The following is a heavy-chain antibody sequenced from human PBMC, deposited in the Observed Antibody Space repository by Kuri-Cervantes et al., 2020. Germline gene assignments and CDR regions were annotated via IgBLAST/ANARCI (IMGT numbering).Heavy chain of an antibody. Sequence: GGSLRLSCAASGFTFDDYAMHWVRQAPGKGLEWVSAISGSGGSTYYADSVKGRFTISRDNSKNTPYLQMNSLRAEDTAVYYCAKDVGGDYCTNGVCYNYYYYYYMDVWGKGTTVTVSS. CDR1: GFTFDDYA. V-gene: IGHV3-23*01. J-gene: IGHJ6*03. CDR3: AKDVGGDYCTNGVCYNYYYYYYMDV. CDR2: ISGSGGST. D-gene: IGHD2-8*01.